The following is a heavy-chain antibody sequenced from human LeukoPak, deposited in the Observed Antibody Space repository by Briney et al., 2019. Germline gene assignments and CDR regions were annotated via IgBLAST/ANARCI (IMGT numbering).Heavy chain of an antibody. CDR3: ARDAAGPEY. Sequence: PGGSLRLSCAASGLTFSDYSMIWVRQAPEKGLFWVSGISAGGGSTYYADSVKGRFTISRDNSRNTLYLQMNSLRAEDTAVYYCARDAAGPEYWGQGTLVTVSS. CDR2: ISAGGGST. J-gene: IGHJ4*02. D-gene: IGHD6-13*01. CDR1: GLTFSDYS. V-gene: IGHV3-23*01.